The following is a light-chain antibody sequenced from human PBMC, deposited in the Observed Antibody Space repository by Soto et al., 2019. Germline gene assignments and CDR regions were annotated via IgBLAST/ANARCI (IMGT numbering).Light chain of an antibody. J-gene: IGLJ3*02. CDR2: DVS. V-gene: IGLV2-11*01. CDR1: SSDVGDYNY. CDR3: CSYAGSYTWV. Sequence: QSALTQPRSVSGSPGQSVTISCTGTSSDVGDYNYDSWYQQHPGKAPKVMIYDVSKRPSGVPDRFSGSKSGNTASLTISGLQAEDEADYYCCSYAGSYTWVFGGGTQLTVL.